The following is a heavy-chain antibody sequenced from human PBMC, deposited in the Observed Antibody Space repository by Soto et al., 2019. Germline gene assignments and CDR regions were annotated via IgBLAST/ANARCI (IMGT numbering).Heavy chain of an antibody. V-gene: IGHV1-8*01. J-gene: IGHJ4*02. D-gene: IGHD2-2*01. CDR2: MNPNSGNT. CDR3: AREYCSSASCYGPDF. Sequence: ASVKVSCKAPGYTFTSYDINWVRQATGQGLEWMGWMNPNSGNTGYAQKFQGRVTMTRNTSISTAYMELRSLRSDDTAVYYCAREYCSSASCYGPDFWGQGTLVTVSS. CDR1: GYTFTSYD.